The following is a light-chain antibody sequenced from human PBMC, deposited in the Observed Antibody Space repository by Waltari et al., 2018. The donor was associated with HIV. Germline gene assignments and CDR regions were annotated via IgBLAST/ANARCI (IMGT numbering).Light chain of an antibody. Sequence: QSALTQPASVSGSPGQSIAISCTGTSGDIGTYKYVSWYQQHTGKVPKRIIYGVNVRPSGVSDRPSGSKSGDTATLTISTLHSDDESDYYGCSYTVNSTGVFGAGTKITV. V-gene: IGLV2-14*03. CDR3: CSYTVNSTGV. CDR1: SGDIGTYKY. CDR2: GVN. J-gene: IGLJ1*01.